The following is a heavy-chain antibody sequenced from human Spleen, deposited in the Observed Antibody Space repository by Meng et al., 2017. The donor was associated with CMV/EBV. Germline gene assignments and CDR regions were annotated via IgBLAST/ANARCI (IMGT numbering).Heavy chain of an antibody. CDR1: GGTLNDFS. CDR3: TTGIGDPTMFDP. D-gene: IGHD3-10*01. CDR2: FDPEDGKT. J-gene: IGHJ5*02. Sequence: CKVSGGTLNDFSFHWVRQAPGKGREWMGGFDPEDGKTIFAQKFQGRVTMTEDASAYTVYMELSSLSSEDTAVYYCTTGIGDPTMFDPWGQGTLVTVSS. V-gene: IGHV1-24*01.